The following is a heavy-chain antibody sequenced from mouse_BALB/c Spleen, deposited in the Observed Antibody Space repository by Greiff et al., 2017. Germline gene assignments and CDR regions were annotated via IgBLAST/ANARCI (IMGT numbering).Heavy chain of an antibody. D-gene: IGHD4-1*01. CDR1: GFTFSSFG. CDR2: ISSGSSTI. Sequence: EVKLVESGGGLVQPGGSRKLSCAASGFTFSSFGMHWVRQAPEKGLEWVAYISSGSSTIYYADTVKGRCTISRDNPKNTLFLQMTSLRSEDTAMYYCARWEASSGTMDYWGQGTSVTVSS. V-gene: IGHV5-17*02. CDR3: ARWEASSGTMDY. J-gene: IGHJ4*01.